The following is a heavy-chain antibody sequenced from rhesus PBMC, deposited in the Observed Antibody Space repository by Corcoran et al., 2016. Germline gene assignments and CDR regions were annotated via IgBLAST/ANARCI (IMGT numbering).Heavy chain of an antibody. J-gene: IGHJ4*01. CDR3: ASGDYYGGY. CDR1: GGSISSSY. D-gene: IGHD3-22*01. CDR2: IYGSGSST. V-gene: IGHV4-169*02. Sequence: QLQLQESGPGLVKPSETLSVTCAVSGGSISSSYWSWIRQAPGKGLAWIGYIYGSGSSTNYNPSLKGRVTLSGDTSKNQLSLKVSSVTAADTAVYYWASGDYYGGYWGQGVLVTVSS.